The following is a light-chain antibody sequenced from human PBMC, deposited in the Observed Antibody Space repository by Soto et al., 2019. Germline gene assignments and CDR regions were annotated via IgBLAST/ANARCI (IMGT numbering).Light chain of an antibody. CDR2: GNS. Sequence: QSALTQPPSASGSPGQSVTISCTGASSDVGGYNYVSWYQQHPGRAPKLLITGNSYRPSGVPDRFSGSKSGTSAYLAITGLQAEDEADYYCYSYDSSLSHNYVFGTGTKLTVL. CDR3: YSYDSSLSHNYV. V-gene: IGLV2-8*01. J-gene: IGLJ1*01. CDR1: SSDVGGYNY.